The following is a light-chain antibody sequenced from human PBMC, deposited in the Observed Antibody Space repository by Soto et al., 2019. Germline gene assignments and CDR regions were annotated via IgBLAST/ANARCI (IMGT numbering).Light chain of an antibody. V-gene: IGKV3-15*01. CDR2: DAS. J-gene: IGKJ4*01. CDR3: QQCRNWPLT. Sequence: EIVMTQSPATLSVSPGEGATLSCKASQNVYNNLAWYQQRPGQPPRLLIYDASTRATGISGRFSGSGYGTEFHLTISSLQSEDFAVYFCQQCRNWPLTFGGGTKVEIK. CDR1: QNVYNN.